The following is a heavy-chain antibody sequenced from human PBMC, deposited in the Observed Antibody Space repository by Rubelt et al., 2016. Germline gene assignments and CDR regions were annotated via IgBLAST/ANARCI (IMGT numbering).Heavy chain of an antibody. CDR1: GGSISGSNYR. D-gene: IGHD3-10*01. CDR3: ARGLDSTKTGAD. CDR2: INHSGST. J-gene: IGHJ4*02. Sequence: QLQLQESGPGLVKPSETLSLTCTLSGGSISGSNYRWGWIRQPPGKGLEWIGEINHSGSTNYNPSLKSRVTISVDTSKNHFSLMRSSVTAADTAVYYCARGLDSTKTGADWGQGTLVTVSS. V-gene: IGHV4-39*02.